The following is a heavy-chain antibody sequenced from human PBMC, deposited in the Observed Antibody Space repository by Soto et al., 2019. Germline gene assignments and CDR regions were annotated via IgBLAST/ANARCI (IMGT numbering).Heavy chain of an antibody. CDR3: AADHMTPVGGWFDP. Sequence: QVQLQESGPGLVKPSETLSLTCTVSGGSISSYYWSWIRQPPGKGLEWIGYIYYSGSTNYNPSLNSRVTIAVATSKNQCSPKPSSVTAADTAVYDCAADHMTPVGGWFDPWGQGTLVTVSS. CDR1: GGSISSYY. J-gene: IGHJ5*02. V-gene: IGHV4-59*01. CDR2: IYYSGST. D-gene: IGHD1-26*01.